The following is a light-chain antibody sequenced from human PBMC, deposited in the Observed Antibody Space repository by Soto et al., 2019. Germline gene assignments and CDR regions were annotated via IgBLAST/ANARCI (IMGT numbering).Light chain of an antibody. CDR3: QHADSFPIIT. Sequence: DIQMTRSPSSVSASVGDIVPITCRSSEDISTWLAWYQQKPVKAPKLLIYAASSLQSGVPSRFRGSGSATDFTLTISSLKTEDFANYYCQHADSFPIITFGQGTRLEIK. CDR1: EDISTW. J-gene: IGKJ5*01. V-gene: IGKV1-12*01. CDR2: AAS.